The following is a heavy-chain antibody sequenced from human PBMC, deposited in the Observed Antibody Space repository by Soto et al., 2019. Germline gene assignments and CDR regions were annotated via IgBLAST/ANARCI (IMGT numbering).Heavy chain of an antibody. CDR2: IYHSGGA. V-gene: IGHV4-31*03. D-gene: IGHD3-10*01. Sequence: SETLSLTCTVSGDSITSGGYYWSWLRQPPGKGLEWIGYIYHSGGASYNPSLRGRAVISIDTSKNQFSLRLNAVTAADTATYYCARHYYGAGSQYYYYGMEVWGQGTTVTVSS. J-gene: IGHJ6*02. CDR1: GDSITSGGYY. CDR3: ARHYYGAGSQYYYYGMEV.